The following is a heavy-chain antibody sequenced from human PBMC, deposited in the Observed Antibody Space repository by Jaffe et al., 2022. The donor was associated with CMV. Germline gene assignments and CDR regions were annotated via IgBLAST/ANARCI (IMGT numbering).Heavy chain of an antibody. CDR1: GFTFSSYE. CDR2: ISSSGSTI. V-gene: IGHV3-48*03. Sequence: EVQLVESGGGLVQPGGSLRLSCAASGFTFSSYEMNWVRQAPGKGLEWVSYISSSGSTIYYADSVKGRFTISRDNAKNSLYLQMNSLRAEDTAVYYCARMGGYCTNGVCYTAYFFDYWGQGTLVTVSS. J-gene: IGHJ4*02. D-gene: IGHD2-8*01. CDR3: ARMGGYCTNGVCYTAYFFDY.